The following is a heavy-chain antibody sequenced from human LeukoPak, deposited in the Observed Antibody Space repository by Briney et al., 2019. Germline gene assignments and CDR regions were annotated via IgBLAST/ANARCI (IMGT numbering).Heavy chain of an antibody. D-gene: IGHD3-16*01. CDR1: GFTFSRYW. Sequence: PGGSLRLSCAASGFTFSRYWMTWVRQAPGKGLEWVANIKEDGSENSYVESVKGRFTISRDNAKNSLYLQMNSLRAEDTAVYYCARVLGAYGMDVWGQGTTVTVSS. CDR3: ARVLGAYGMDV. CDR2: IKEDGSEN. J-gene: IGHJ6*02. V-gene: IGHV3-7*01.